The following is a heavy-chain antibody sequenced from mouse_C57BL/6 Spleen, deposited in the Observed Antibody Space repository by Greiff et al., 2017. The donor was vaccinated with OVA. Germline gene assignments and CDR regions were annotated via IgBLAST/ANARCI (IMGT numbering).Heavy chain of an antibody. J-gene: IGHJ2*01. D-gene: IGHD2-3*01. Sequence: EVKLMESGPGLVKPSQSLSLTCSVTGYSITSGYYWNWIRQFPGNKLEWMGYISYDGSNNYNPSLKNRISITRDTSKNQFFLKLNSVTTEDTATYYCARGDGFPFDYWGQGTTLTVSS. V-gene: IGHV3-6*01. CDR2: ISYDGSN. CDR3: ARGDGFPFDY. CDR1: GYSITSGYY.